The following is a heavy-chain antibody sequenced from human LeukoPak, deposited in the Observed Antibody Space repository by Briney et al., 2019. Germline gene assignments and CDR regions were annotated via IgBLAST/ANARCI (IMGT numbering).Heavy chain of an antibody. CDR2: IKSDGSTT. CDR1: GFTFSSYW. CDR3: ARVVDTHFDY. Sequence: GSLRLSCAASGFTFSSYWMHWVRQAPGKGLVWVSRIKSDGSTTTYADSVRGRFTISRDNAKNTLYLQMNSLRAEDTAVYYCARVVDTHFDYWGQGTLVTVSS. J-gene: IGHJ4*02. D-gene: IGHD5-18*01. V-gene: IGHV3-74*01.